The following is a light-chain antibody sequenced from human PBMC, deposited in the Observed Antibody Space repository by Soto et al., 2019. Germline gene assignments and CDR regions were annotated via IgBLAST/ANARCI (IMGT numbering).Light chain of an antibody. CDR3: QQYVSSLWT. CDR2: GAS. J-gene: IGKJ1*01. V-gene: IGKV3-20*01. Sequence: EIVLRQSPGTLSLSRGEGATLSCRASQSVSSSYLAWYQQKPGQAPRVLIQGASSRATGIPDRFSGSGSGTDFTLTISRLEPEDFAVYYCQQYVSSLWTFGQGTKVDIK. CDR1: QSVSSSY.